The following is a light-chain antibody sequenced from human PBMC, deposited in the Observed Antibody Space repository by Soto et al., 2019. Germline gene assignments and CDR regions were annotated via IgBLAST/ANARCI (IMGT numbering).Light chain of an antibody. V-gene: IGKV1D-16*01. J-gene: IGKJ4*01. Sequence: DVQMTQSPSSLSASVGDRVTITRRASQDITRYLAWYQQNPGNAPKSLIYGASSLQTGVPSRFSGSESGTDFTLTLSNRQPEDSATYYCQKYNIYPLTFGGGTKVEIK. CDR1: QDITRY. CDR3: QKYNIYPLT. CDR2: GAS.